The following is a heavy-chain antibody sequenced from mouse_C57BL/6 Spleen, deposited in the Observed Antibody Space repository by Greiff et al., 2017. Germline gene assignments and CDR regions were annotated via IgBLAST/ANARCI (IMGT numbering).Heavy chain of an antibody. D-gene: IGHD2-2*01. V-gene: IGHV3-6*01. CDR2: ISYDGSN. CDR1: GYSITSGYY. Sequence: DVKLQESGPGLVKPSQSLSLTCSVTGYSITSGYYWNWIRQFPGNKLEWMGYISYDGSNNYNPSLKNRISITRDTSKNQFFLKLNSVTTEDTATYYCASESDGYAYAMDYWGQGTSVTVSS. CDR3: ASESDGYAYAMDY. J-gene: IGHJ4*01.